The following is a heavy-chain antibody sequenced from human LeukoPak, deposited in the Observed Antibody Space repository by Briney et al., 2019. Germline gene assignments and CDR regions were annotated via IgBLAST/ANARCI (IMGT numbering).Heavy chain of an antibody. J-gene: IGHJ4*02. Sequence: GGSLRLSCAASGFTFSSYAMSWVRQAPGKGLEWVSVVSGGGGGTYYADSVKGRFTISRDNSKNTLYLQMNSLRAEDTAVYYCAKVRNHCSSTSCLSYFDYWGQGTLVTVSS. CDR3: AKVRNHCSSTSCLSYFDY. D-gene: IGHD2-2*01. CDR2: VSGGGGGT. V-gene: IGHV3-23*01. CDR1: GFTFSSYA.